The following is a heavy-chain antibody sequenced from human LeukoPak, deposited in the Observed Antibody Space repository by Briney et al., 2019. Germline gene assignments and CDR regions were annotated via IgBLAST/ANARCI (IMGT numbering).Heavy chain of an antibody. Sequence: GESLKISCKGSGYSFTTFWIAWVRQVPGKGLEWIGVIYPVDSDTRYSPSFQGQVTISVDKSTSTAYLQWSSLKASDTAMYYCAKTNYYETSGWASGLSPFDMWGRGTMVTVSS. CDR2: IYPVDSDT. J-gene: IGHJ3*02. V-gene: IGHV5-51*01. CDR1: GYSFTTFW. CDR3: AKTNYYETSGWASGLSPFDM. D-gene: IGHD3-22*01.